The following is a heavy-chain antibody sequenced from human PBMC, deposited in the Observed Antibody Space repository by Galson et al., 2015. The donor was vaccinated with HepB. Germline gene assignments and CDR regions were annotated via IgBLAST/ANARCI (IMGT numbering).Heavy chain of an antibody. CDR2: IFPDDSDT. D-gene: IGHD1-1*01. CDR1: AYNFANYW. Sequence: QSGAEVKKPGESLKISCKGSAYNFANYWIGWVRQMPGKVLEWMGIIFPDDSDTRYSPSFRGQVTISADKSINTSSLQWSRLKATDTAIYYCASSPATTLYLDYWGQGTLVTVSS. J-gene: IGHJ4*02. CDR3: ASSPATTLYLDY. V-gene: IGHV5-51*01.